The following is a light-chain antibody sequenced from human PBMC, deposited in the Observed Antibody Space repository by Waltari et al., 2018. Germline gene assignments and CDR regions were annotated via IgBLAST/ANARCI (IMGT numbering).Light chain of an antibody. CDR1: QSVRSSY. V-gene: IGKV3-20*01. CDR2: GAS. J-gene: IGKJ2*02. Sequence: EIVLTQSPGTLSLPPGERATLSCRASQSVRSSYLAWYQHKPGQAPRLLIYGASSRATGIADRFSGSGSGTDFNLTISRLEPEDFAVYYCQQYGNSPRTFGQGTRLEIK. CDR3: QQYGNSPRT.